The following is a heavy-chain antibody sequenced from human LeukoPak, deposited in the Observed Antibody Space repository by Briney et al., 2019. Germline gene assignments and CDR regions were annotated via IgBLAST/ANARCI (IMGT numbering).Heavy chain of an antibody. CDR3: ARASLPGWYFDL. V-gene: IGHV1-46*01. CDR1: GYTFTSYY. CDR2: INPSGGST. Sequence: RASVKVSCKASGYTFTSYYMHWVRQAPGQGLEWMGIINPSGGSTSYAQKFQGRVTMTKDTSTSTVYMELSSLRSEDTAVYYCARASLPGWYFDLWGRGTLVTVSS. J-gene: IGHJ2*01.